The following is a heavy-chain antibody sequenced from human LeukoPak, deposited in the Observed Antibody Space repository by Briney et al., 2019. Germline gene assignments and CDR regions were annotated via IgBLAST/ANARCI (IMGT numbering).Heavy chain of an antibody. CDR3: AKDTSIGRYCTNGVCSPFDY. Sequence: PGGSLRLSCAASGFPFSSYAMGWVRQAPGKGLEWVSAISDSGGSTYDADSVKGRFTISRDNSKNTLYLQMNSLRAEDTAVYYCAKDTSIGRYCTNGVCSPFDYWGQGTLVTVSS. CDR2: ISDSGGST. J-gene: IGHJ4*02. D-gene: IGHD2-8*01. V-gene: IGHV3-23*01. CDR1: GFPFSSYA.